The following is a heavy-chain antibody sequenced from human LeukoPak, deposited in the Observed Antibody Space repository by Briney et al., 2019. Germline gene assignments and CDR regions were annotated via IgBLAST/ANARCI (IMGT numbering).Heavy chain of an antibody. CDR1: GDSVRSGSNY. Sequence: SETLSLTCTVSGDSVRSGSNYWGWNRQPPGKGLEWIGSIYYSGNTYYNASLKSQVSISIDTSKNQFSLKLTSVTAADTAVYYCARQTGSGLFILPGGQGTLVTVSS. D-gene: IGHD3/OR15-3a*01. CDR3: ARQTGSGLFILP. CDR2: IYYSGNT. J-gene: IGHJ4*02. V-gene: IGHV4-39*01.